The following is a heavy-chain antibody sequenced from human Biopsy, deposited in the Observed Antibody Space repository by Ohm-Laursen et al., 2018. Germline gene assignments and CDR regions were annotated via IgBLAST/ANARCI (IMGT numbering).Heavy chain of an antibody. CDR2: IYDRGST. Sequence: QTLSLTCAVSGDSVSSGSFYWTWIRPPPGQGLEYIVYIYDRGSTANYNPSLESRVTMSVDMPKNQFSLKLSSVTAADTAIYYCARGMRSSGWPYFDSWGQGTLVTVSS. J-gene: IGHJ4*02. V-gene: IGHV4-61*01. CDR1: GDSVSSGSFY. D-gene: IGHD6-19*01. CDR3: ARGMRSSGWPYFDS.